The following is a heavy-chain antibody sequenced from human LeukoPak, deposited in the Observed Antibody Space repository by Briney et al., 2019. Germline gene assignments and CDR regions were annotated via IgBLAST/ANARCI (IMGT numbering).Heavy chain of an antibody. CDR1: GFTFSSYA. Sequence: PGGSLRLSCAASGFTFSSYAMSWVRQAPGKGLEWVSAISGSGGSTYYADSVKGRFTISRDNSKNTLYLQMNSLRAEDTAVYYCAKGDCSGGSCYKPLFDYWGQGTLVTVSS. CDR3: AKGDCSGGSCYKPLFDY. D-gene: IGHD2-15*01. CDR2: ISGSGGST. V-gene: IGHV3-23*01. J-gene: IGHJ4*02.